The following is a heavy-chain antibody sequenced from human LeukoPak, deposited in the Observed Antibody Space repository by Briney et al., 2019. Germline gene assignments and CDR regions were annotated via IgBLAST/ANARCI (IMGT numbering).Heavy chain of an antibody. CDR3: ARAPYYDFWSGYFNAPYYYYMDV. CDR1: GFTFDDYG. D-gene: IGHD3-3*01. V-gene: IGHV3-20*04. CDR2: INWNGGST. J-gene: IGHJ6*03. Sequence: PGGSLRLSCAASGFTFDDYGMSWVRQAPGKGLEWVSGINWNGGSTGYADSVKGRFTISRDNAKNSLYLQMNSLRAEDTALYYCARAPYYDFWSGYFNAPYYYYMDVWGKGTTVTVSS.